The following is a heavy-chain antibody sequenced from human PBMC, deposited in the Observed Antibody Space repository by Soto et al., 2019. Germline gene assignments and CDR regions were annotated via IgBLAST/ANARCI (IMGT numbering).Heavy chain of an antibody. CDR3: ARDPAGSYPDSLYGMDV. V-gene: IGHV1-46*01. D-gene: IGHD2-2*02. CDR2: INPSGGST. J-gene: IGHJ6*02. CDR1: GYTFTSYY. Sequence: ASVKVSCKASGYTFTSYYMHWVRQAPGQGLEWMGIINPSGGSTSYAQKFQGRVTMTRDTSTSTVYMELSSLRSEDTAVYYCARDPAGSYPDSLYGMDVWGQGTTVTGSS.